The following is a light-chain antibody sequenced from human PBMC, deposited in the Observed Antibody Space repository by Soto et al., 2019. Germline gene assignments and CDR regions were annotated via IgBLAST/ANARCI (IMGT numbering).Light chain of an antibody. Sequence: DIQMTQSPSTLSASVGDRVTITCRASQTISSWLAWYQQKPGKAPKLLIYDASNLETGVPSRFSGSGSGTDFTFTISSLQPEDIATYYCQQYDNLLTFGGGTTGDIK. J-gene: IGKJ4*01. CDR2: DAS. CDR1: QTISSW. CDR3: QQYDNLLT. V-gene: IGKV1-33*01.